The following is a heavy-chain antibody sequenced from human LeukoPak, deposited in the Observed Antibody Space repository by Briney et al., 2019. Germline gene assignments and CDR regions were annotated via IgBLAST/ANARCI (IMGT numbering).Heavy chain of an antibody. Sequence: GGSLRLSCAASRFTFSRYWMSWVRQAPGKGLEWVGNINKDGSEKYYVDSVKGRFTISRDNAKNSLYLQMNSLRAEDTAVYYCAREDDWNYEDYWGQGTLVTVSS. CDR3: AREDDWNYEDY. CDR2: INKDGSEK. J-gene: IGHJ4*02. CDR1: RFTFSRYW. V-gene: IGHV3-7*01. D-gene: IGHD1-7*01.